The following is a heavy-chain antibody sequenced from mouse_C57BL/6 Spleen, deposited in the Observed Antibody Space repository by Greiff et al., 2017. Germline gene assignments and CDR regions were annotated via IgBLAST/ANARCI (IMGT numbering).Heavy chain of an antibody. V-gene: IGHV5-17*01. CDR3: ARTVVAEGAMDY. J-gene: IGHJ4*01. D-gene: IGHD1-1*01. CDR2: ISSGSSTI. Sequence: EVKLVESGGGLVKPGGSLKLSCAASGFTFSDYGMHWVRQAPEKGLEWVAYISSGSSTIYYADTVKGRFTISRDNAKNTLFLQMTSLRSEDTDMYYCARTVVAEGAMDYWGQGTSVTVSS. CDR1: GFTFSDYG.